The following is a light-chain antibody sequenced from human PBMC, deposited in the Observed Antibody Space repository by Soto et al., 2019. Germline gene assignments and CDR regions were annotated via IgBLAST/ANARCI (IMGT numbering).Light chain of an antibody. J-gene: IGLJ1*01. CDR2: KDS. CDR3: QSSDSSGNYV. V-gene: IGLV3-25*03. Sequence: SYELTQPPSVSVSPGQTARITCSGDTLAKKYAYWYQQKPGQAPVLVIYKDSERPSGIPERFSGSSSGTIITLTISGVQAEDEADYYCQSSDSSGNYVFGTGTKLTVL. CDR1: TLAKKY.